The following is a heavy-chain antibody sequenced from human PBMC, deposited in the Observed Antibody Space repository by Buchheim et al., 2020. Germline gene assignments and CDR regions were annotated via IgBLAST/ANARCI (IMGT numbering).Heavy chain of an antibody. J-gene: IGHJ5*01. V-gene: IGHV1-69*02. D-gene: IGHD4-11*01. Sequence: QAQLVQSGAAVKKPGSSVKVSCKASGGTSINQFITWVRQAPGQGFEWVGRIVPILGIANYAEKFRDRVTITADKSTNVVHMESRSLGFEDTAVYFCARVLSNGHSYDFDSWGQG. CDR3: ARVLSNGHSYDFDS. CDR1: GGTSINQF. CDR2: IVPILGIA.